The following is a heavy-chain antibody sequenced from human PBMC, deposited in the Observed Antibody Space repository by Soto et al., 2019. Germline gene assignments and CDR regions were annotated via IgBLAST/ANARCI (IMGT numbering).Heavy chain of an antibody. Sequence: EVQLLESGGGLVQPGGSLRLSCAASGFTFSSYAMSWVRQAPGKELEWVSAISGSGGSTYYADSVKGRFTISRDNSKNTLYLQMNSLRAEDTAVYYCAKDLGTGTRSSYYYMDVWGKGTTVTVSS. V-gene: IGHV3-23*01. CDR2: ISGSGGST. J-gene: IGHJ6*03. CDR1: GFTFSSYA. D-gene: IGHD1-7*01. CDR3: AKDLGTGTRSSYYYMDV.